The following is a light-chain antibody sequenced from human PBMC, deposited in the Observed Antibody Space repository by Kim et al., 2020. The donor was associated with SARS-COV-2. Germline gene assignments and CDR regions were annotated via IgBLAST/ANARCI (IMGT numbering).Light chain of an antibody. CDR2: RDS. CDR1: NIGSKK. J-gene: IGLJ2*01. Sequence: VALGQTATITCGGDNIGSKKVHWYQEKPGQAPVLVIYRDSNRASGIPERFSGSKSGNTATLTISRAQAGDEADYYCQVWDSSTVVFGGGTQLTVL. V-gene: IGLV3-9*01. CDR3: QVWDSSTVV.